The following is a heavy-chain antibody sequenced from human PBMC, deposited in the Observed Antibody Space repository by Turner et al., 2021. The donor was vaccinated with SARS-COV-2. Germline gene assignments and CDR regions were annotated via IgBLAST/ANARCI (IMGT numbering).Heavy chain of an antibody. J-gene: IGHJ4*02. CDR1: GFICSDYW. CDR3: ARNRGYSSFDY. Sequence: EVQLVESGGGLVQPGGSLRFSWSGSGFICSDYWMDWVRQAPGKGLEWVAGIKQDGNEKYSVDSVKGRFTISRDNAKNSLYLQMNSLRAEDTAVYYCARNRGYSSFDYWGQGTLVTVSS. CDR2: IKQDGNEK. V-gene: IGHV3-7*04. D-gene: IGHD5-18*01.